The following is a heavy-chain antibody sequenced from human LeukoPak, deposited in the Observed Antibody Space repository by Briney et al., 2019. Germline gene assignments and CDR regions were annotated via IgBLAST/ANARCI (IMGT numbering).Heavy chain of an antibody. CDR3: ARAYGAGSYSFPLGY. CDR1: GGSISSYS. D-gene: IGHD3-10*01. V-gene: IGHV4-59*12. CDR2: IYYSGST. J-gene: IGHJ4*02. Sequence: SETLSLTCTVSGGSISSYSWSWIRQPPGKGLEWIGYIYYSGSTNYNPSPKSRVTTSVDTPKNHFSPKRSSVTAADTAVYYCARAYGAGSYSFPLGYWGEGTLVTVS.